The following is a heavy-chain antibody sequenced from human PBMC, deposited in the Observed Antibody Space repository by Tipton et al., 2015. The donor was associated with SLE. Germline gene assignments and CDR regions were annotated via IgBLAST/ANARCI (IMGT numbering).Heavy chain of an antibody. CDR3: ARPRRIQLWFDAFDI. V-gene: IGHV3-74*01. CDR1: GLTFSNYW. CDR2: INSDGSRT. J-gene: IGHJ3*02. D-gene: IGHD5-18*01. Sequence: SLRLSCAASGLTFSNYWMYWVRQAPGKGLVWVSRINSDGSRTSYADSVKGRFTISRDNAKNSLYLQMNSLRAEDTAVYYCARPRRIQLWFDAFDIWGQGTMVTVSS.